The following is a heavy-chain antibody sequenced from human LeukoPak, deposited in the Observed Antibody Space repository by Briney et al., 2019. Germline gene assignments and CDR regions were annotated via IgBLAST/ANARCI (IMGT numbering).Heavy chain of an antibody. CDR3: ARDLARYYYDSSGYYYFDY. J-gene: IGHJ4*02. Sequence: GASVKVSCKASGYTFRSYGISWVRQAPGQGLEWMGWISAYNGNTNSAQKIQGRVTMTTDTSTSTAYMELRSLRSDDTAVYYCARDLARYYYDSSGYYYFDYWGQGTLVTVSS. CDR2: ISAYNGNT. D-gene: IGHD3-22*01. V-gene: IGHV1-18*01. CDR1: GYTFRSYG.